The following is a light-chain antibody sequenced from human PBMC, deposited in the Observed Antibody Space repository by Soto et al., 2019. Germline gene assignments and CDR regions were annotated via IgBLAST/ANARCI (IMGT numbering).Light chain of an antibody. Sequence: EVVLTHSLGTLSLSPLARATLXCGASQSVSTSFLAWYQQKPGQAPRLLIYDASNRATGIPARFSGSGSGTDFTLTISSLEPEDFAVYYCQQRSNWLTFGGGTKVDIK. CDR1: QSVSTSF. CDR2: DAS. V-gene: IGKV3-11*01. CDR3: QQRSNWLT. J-gene: IGKJ4*01.